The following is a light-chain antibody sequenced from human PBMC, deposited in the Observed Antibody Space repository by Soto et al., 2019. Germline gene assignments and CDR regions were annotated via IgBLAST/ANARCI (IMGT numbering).Light chain of an antibody. CDR2: GAS. CDR1: QSVSSN. CDR3: QQYNNWRT. V-gene: IGKV3-15*01. J-gene: IGKJ1*01. Sequence: EIVMTQSPVTLSVSPGERATLSCRASQSVSSNLAWYQQKPGQAPRRLIYGASTRATGIPARFSGSGSGTEFTLTISSLQSEDFAVYYCQQYNNWRTFGQGTKVEIK.